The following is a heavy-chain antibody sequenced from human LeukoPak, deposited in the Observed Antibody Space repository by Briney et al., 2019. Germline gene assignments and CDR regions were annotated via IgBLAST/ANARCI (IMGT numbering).Heavy chain of an antibody. CDR2: ISYDGSNK. D-gene: IGHD5-18*01. CDR3: ARDGLRGYSYGYFDY. Sequence: GGSLRLSCAASGFTFSSYAMHWVRQAPGKGLEWVAVISYDGSNKYYADSVKGRFTISRDNSKNTLYLQMSSLRAEDTAVYYCARDGLRGYSYGYFDYWGQGTLVTVSS. V-gene: IGHV3-30-3*01. CDR1: GFTFSSYA. J-gene: IGHJ4*02.